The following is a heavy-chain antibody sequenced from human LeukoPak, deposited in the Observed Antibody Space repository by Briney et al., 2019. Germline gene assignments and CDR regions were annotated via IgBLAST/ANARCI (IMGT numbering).Heavy chain of an antibody. Sequence: SETLSLTCTVSGASINNSTYYWSWIRQPPGKGLGWIGYIYYSGSTNYNPSLKSRVTISVDTSKNQFSLKLSSVTAADTAVYYCARGSCSSTSCYYYFDYWGQGTLVTVSS. J-gene: IGHJ4*02. CDR1: GASINNSTYY. CDR2: IYYSGST. D-gene: IGHD2-2*01. V-gene: IGHV4-61*01. CDR3: ARGSCSSTSCYYYFDY.